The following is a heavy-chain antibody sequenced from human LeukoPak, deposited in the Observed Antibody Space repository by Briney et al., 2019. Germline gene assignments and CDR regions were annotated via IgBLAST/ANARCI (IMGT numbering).Heavy chain of an antibody. CDR1: GLTFSSFA. V-gene: IGHV3-23*01. Sequence: GGPLRLSCAASGLTFSSFAMSWIRQAPGKGLEWVSSVSTSGVGTYYADSVRGRFTISRDNSKNTVFLQMNSLRAEDSAVYYCAKDYAVGSIDYWGQGTLVTVSS. D-gene: IGHD3-16*01. CDR2: VSTSGVGT. CDR3: AKDYAVGSIDY. J-gene: IGHJ4*02.